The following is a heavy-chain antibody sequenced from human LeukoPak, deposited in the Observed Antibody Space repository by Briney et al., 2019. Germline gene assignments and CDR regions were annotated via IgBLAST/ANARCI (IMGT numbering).Heavy chain of an antibody. CDR2: IDYDGTST. V-gene: IGHV3-74*01. J-gene: IGHJ4*02. CDR3: ARAYPFDS. D-gene: IGHD2-2*01. Sequence: PGGSLRLSCAASGFTFSNYWMHWVRQVPGKGLVWVSRIDYDGTSTNYADSVKGRFTISRDNAKDTLYLQLNSLRAEDTAVYYCARAYPFDSWGQGTLVTVSS. CDR1: GFTFSNYW.